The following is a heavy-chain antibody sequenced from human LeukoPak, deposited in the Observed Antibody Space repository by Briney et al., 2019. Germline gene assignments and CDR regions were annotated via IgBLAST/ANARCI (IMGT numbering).Heavy chain of an antibody. V-gene: IGHV3-33*01. Sequence: PGRSLRLSCAASGFTFSSYGMHWVRQAPGKGLEGVAVIWYDGSNKYYADSVKGRFTISRDNSKNTLYLQMNSLRAEDTAVYYCARGIVGATLPDAFDIWGQGTMVTVFS. CDR2: IWYDGSNK. CDR3: ARGIVGATLPDAFDI. J-gene: IGHJ3*02. D-gene: IGHD1-26*01. CDR1: GFTFSSYG.